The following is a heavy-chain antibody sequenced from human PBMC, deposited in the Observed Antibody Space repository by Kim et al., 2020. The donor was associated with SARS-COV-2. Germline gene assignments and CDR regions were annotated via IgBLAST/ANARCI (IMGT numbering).Heavy chain of an antibody. CDR1: GFTFSSYA. V-gene: IGHV3-23*01. Sequence: GGSLRLSCAASGFTFSSYAMSWVRQAPGKGLEWVSAISGSGGSTYYADSVKGRFTISRDNSKNTLYLQMNSLRAEDTAVYYCAKDGGYFDWLLQHYGMDVWGQGTTVTVSS. CDR2: ISGSGGST. J-gene: IGHJ6*02. CDR3: AKDGGYFDWLLQHYGMDV. D-gene: IGHD3-9*01.